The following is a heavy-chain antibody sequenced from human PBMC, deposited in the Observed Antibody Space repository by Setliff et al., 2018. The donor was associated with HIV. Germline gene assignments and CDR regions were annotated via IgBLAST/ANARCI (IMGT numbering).Heavy chain of an antibody. V-gene: IGHV1-8*02. J-gene: IGHJ4*02. CDR2: MNPNSGNT. CDR3: ARYALCSDDCSDEGADI. Sequence: GASVKVSCKASGYTFTSYDINWVRQATGQGLEWMGWMNPNSGNTGYAQKFQGRVTMTRNTSISTAYMELSSLRSEDTAVYYCARYALCSDDCSDEGADIWGQGTLVTVSS. D-gene: IGHD2-21*01. CDR1: GYTFTSYD.